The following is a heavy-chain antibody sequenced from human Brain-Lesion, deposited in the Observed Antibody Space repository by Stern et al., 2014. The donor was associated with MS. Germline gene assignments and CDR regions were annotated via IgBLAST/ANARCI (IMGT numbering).Heavy chain of an antibody. CDR3: AAYYYDSTGYNDF. J-gene: IGHJ4*02. D-gene: IGHD3-22*01. V-gene: IGHV1-2*04. Sequence: VQLVQSGAEVKKPGASVKVSCKASGYTFTGYYMHWVRQAPGQGLEWMGWINPKSGGTNYAQKFQGWVTMTRAKSINTAYLGPGRLRSDDTAGYYCAAYYYDSTGYNDFWGQGTLVTVS. CDR1: GYTFTGYY. CDR2: INPKSGGT.